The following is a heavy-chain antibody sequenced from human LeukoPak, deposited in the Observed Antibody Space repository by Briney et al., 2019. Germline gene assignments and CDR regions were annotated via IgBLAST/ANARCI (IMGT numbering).Heavy chain of an antibody. Sequence: SETLSLTCAVYGGSFSGYYWSWIRRPPGKGLEWIGEINHSGSTNYNPSLKSRVTISVDTSKNQFSLKLSSVTAADTAVYYCARGIRYATMVRGVNDYWGQGTLVTVSS. CDR2: INHSGST. CDR3: ARGIRYATMVRGVNDY. V-gene: IGHV4-34*01. J-gene: IGHJ4*02. D-gene: IGHD3-10*01. CDR1: GGSFSGYY.